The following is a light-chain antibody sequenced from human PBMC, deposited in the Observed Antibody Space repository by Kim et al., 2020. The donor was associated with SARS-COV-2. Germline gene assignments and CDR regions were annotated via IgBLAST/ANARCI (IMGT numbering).Light chain of an antibody. CDR3: QQYCRSPAT. CDR1: QSVSSNY. CDR2: GAS. V-gene: IGKV3-20*01. J-gene: IGKJ1*01. Sequence: EIVLTQSPGTLSLSPGERATLSCRASQSVSSNYLAWYQQKPGQAPRLLIYGASSRATGIPDRFSGSGSGTDFTLTITRLEPEDFPVYYCQQYCRSPATFGQGTKVDIK.